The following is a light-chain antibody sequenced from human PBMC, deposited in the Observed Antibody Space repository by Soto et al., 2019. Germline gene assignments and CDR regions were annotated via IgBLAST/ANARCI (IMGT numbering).Light chain of an antibody. CDR2: QIS. CDR1: QSLVYSDGNTY. J-gene: IGKJ1*01. Sequence: DIVMTQTPLSSPVTLGQPASISCRSSQSLVYSDGNTYLSWLQQRPGQPPRLLIYQISNRFSGVPDRFSGSGAGTDFTLKISRVEAEDVGVYYWVQFSHFPRTVGKGTKVEIK. V-gene: IGKV2-24*01. CDR3: VQFSHFPRT.